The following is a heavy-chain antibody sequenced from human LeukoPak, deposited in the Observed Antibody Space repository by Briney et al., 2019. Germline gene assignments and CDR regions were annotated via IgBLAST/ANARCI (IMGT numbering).Heavy chain of an antibody. V-gene: IGHV3-30*02. CDR2: IRYDGSNK. J-gene: IGHJ6*02. CDR3: AKDILSRGDYYYYYGMDV. Sequence: PGGSLRLSCAASGFTFSSYGMHWVRQAPGKGLEWVAFIRYDGSNKYFADSVKGRFTISRDNSKNTLYLQMNSLRAEDTALYYCAKDILSRGDYYYYYGMDVWGQGTTVTVSS. D-gene: IGHD2-21*01. CDR1: GFTFSSYG.